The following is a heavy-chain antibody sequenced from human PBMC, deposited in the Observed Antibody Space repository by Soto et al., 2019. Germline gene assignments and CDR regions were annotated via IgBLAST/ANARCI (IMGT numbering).Heavy chain of an antibody. V-gene: IGHV4-30-4*08. CDR1: GGSISSGGYY. D-gene: IGHD6-13*01. J-gene: IGHJ6*02. CDR3: GRWVYNYGMDV. CDR2: INHSGST. Sequence: QVQLQESGPGLVKPSQTLSLTCTVSGGSISSGGYYWSWIRQPPGKGLEWIGEINHSGSTNYNPSLKSRVTISVDTSKNQFSLKLSSVTAADTAVYYCGRWVYNYGMDVWGQGTTVTVSS.